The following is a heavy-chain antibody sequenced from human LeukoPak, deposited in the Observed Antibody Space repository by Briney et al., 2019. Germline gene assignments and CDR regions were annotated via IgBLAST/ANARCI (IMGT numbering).Heavy chain of an antibody. J-gene: IGHJ4*02. CDR1: GGSLRGYY. V-gene: IGHV4-34*01. Sequence: SETVSLTCAVYGGSLRGYYWSWIRQPPGKGLAWIGEINHSGSTNYNPSLKSRVTISVDTSKTQFSLKLSSVTAADTAVYYCARGRGASGYYDSSGRSFDYWGQGTLVTVSS. CDR2: INHSGST. CDR3: ARGRGASGYYDSSGRSFDY. D-gene: IGHD3-22*01.